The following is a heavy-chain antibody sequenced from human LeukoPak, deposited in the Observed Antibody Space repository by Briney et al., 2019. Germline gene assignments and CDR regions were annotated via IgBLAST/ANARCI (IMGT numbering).Heavy chain of an antibody. V-gene: IGHV4-59*01. CDR3: ARDRGGSWYNEYYYYGMDV. J-gene: IGHJ6*02. CDR1: GGSISSYY. CDR2: IYYSGST. D-gene: IGHD6-13*01. Sequence: PSETLSLTCTVSGGSISSYYWSWIRQPPGKGLEWIGYIYYSGSTNYNPSLKSRVTISVDTSKNQFSLKLSSVTAADTAVYYCARDRGGSWYNEYYYYGMDVWGQGTTVTVSS.